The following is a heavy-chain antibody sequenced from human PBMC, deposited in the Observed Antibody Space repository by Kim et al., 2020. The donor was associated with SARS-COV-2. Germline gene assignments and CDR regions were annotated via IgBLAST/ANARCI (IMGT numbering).Heavy chain of an antibody. J-gene: IGHJ2*01. D-gene: IGHD6-19*01. V-gene: IGHV1-8*01. CDR3: ARRSIKLAGFWYFDL. Sequence: AQKFQGRITMTRDSSRSAAYMELSGLRSEDTAIYYCARRSIKLAGFWYFDLWGRGTLVTVSS.